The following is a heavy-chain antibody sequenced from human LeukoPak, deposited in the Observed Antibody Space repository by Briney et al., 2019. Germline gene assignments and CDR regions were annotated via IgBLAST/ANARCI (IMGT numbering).Heavy chain of an antibody. CDR3: AREGLSYCGGDCYP. J-gene: IGHJ5*02. CDR2: IYYSGST. V-gene: IGHV4-39*02. Sequence: SETLSLTCTVSGGSISSSSYYWGWIRQPPGKGLAWIGSIYYSGSTYYNPSLKSRVTISVDTSKNQSSLKLSSVAAADTAVYYCAREGLSYCGGDCYPWGQGTLVTVSS. D-gene: IGHD2-21*02. CDR1: GGSISSSSYY.